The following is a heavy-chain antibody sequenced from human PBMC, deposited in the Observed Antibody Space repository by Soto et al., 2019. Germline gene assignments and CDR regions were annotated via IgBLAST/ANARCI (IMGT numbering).Heavy chain of an antibody. CDR1: GFTFSSYW. CDR2: IKQDGSEK. J-gene: IGHJ4*02. V-gene: IGHV3-7*01. D-gene: IGHD3-3*01. Sequence: GGSLRLSCAASGFTFSSYWMSWVRQAPGKGLEWVANIKQDGSEKYYVASVKGRFTISRDNAKNSLYLQMNSLRAEDTAVYYCARVTYYDFWSGSTYPDFDYWGQGTLVTVSS. CDR3: ARVTYYDFWSGSTYPDFDY.